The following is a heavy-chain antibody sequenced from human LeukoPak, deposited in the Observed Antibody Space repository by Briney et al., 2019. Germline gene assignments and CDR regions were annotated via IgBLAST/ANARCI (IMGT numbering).Heavy chain of an antibody. CDR2: IYYSGST. Sequence: PSQTLSLTCTVSGGSISSGDYYWSWIRQPPGKGLEWIGYIYYSGSTYYNPSLKSRVTISVDTSKSQFSLKLSSVTAADTAVYYCARTSFFWSGYYTGRWFDPWGQGTLVTVSS. CDR1: GGSISSGDYY. V-gene: IGHV4-30-4*08. CDR3: ARTSFFWSGYYTGRWFDP. J-gene: IGHJ5*02. D-gene: IGHD3-3*01.